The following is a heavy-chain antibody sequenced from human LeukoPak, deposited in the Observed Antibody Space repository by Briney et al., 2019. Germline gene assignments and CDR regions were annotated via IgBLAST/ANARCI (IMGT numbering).Heavy chain of an antibody. Sequence: SVKVSCKASGGTFSSYAIGWVRQAPGQGLEWMGGIIPIFGTANYAQKFQGRVTITADESTSTAYMELSSLRSEDTAVYYCARDLEQLVTPYYYYYYMDVWGKGTTVTVSS. CDR1: GGTFSSYA. V-gene: IGHV1-69*13. J-gene: IGHJ6*03. D-gene: IGHD6-13*01. CDR2: IIPIFGTA. CDR3: ARDLEQLVTPYYYYYYMDV.